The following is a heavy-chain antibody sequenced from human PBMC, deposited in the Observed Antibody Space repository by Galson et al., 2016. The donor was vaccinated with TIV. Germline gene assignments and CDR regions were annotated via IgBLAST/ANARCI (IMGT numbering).Heavy chain of an antibody. CDR2: ISGYGTRT. CDR1: GFTVSTYW. V-gene: IGHV3-74*01. CDR3: YGLDV. J-gene: IGHJ6*02. Sequence: SLRLSCAASGFTVSTYWMNWVRQAPGKGLVWVSRISGYGTRTNYADSVKGRFTISRDNAKNTLYLQMNSLSADDTAVYYYYGLDVWGQGTTVTVSS.